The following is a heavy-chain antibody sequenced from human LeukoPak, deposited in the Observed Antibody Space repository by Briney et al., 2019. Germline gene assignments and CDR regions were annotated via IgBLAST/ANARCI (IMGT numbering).Heavy chain of an antibody. CDR3: ARAAYSGSLCYSGF. CDR2: IYYTGST. V-gene: IGHV4-59*01. D-gene: IGHD1-26*01. Sequence: PSETLSLTCTVSGGSISRNYWSWIRQSPGKGLEWLGYIYYTGSTDYNPSLKSRVTISVDTSKNQFSLNLSSVTAADTAMHYCARAAYSGSLCYSGFWGQGTQVTVSS. J-gene: IGHJ4*02. CDR1: GGSISRNY.